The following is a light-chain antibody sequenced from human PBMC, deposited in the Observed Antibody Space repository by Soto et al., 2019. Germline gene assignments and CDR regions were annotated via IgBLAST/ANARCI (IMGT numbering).Light chain of an antibody. CDR3: AAWDDSLNGYV. J-gene: IGLJ1*01. V-gene: IGLV1-44*01. CDR2: SHS. Sequence: QSVLTQPPSASGTPGQRVAFSCSGSSSNIGANTVNWYQQLPGAAPKLLIYSHSQRPSGVPDRFSGSKSGTSASLAISGLQYDDEADYYCAAWDDSLNGYVLGTGNKVTVL. CDR1: SSNIGANT.